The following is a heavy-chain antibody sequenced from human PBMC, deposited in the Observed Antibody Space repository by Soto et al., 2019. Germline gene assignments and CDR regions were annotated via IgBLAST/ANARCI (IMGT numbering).Heavy chain of an antibody. D-gene: IGHD3-9*01. CDR1: GGSISSGEYY. Sequence: SETLSLTCTVSGGSISSGEYYWTWIRQPPGKGLEWIGYISYSGSTHYSPSLKSRVSITVDTSKNQFSLNLASVSAEDTAVYYCARGMAEEQIFYYFDYWGQGALVTVSS. CDR2: ISYSGST. V-gene: IGHV4-30-4*01. J-gene: IGHJ4*02. CDR3: ARGMAEEQIFYYFDY.